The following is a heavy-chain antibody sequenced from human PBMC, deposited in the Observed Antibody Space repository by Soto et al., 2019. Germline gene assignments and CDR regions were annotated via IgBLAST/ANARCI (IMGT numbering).Heavy chain of an antibody. Sequence: LXTLSLTFRVSGASIIGSDFYWGWVRQPPGKGLEWIGSIFYLGSSYYNPSLKSRVTMSVDTSKNQFSLRLRSVTAADTALYFCARHSLALRKNNWFDPWGQGIMVTVSS. CDR1: GASIIGSDFY. V-gene: IGHV4-39*01. D-gene: IGHD3-3*02. CDR2: IFYLGSS. J-gene: IGHJ5*02. CDR3: ARHSLALRKNNWFDP.